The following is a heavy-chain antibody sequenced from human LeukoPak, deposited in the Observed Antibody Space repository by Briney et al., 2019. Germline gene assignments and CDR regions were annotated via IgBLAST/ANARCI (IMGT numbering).Heavy chain of an antibody. CDR2: IWYDGSNK. CDR3: ARGYCSSSTCSIDY. CDR1: GFTFSSYG. D-gene: IGHD2-2*01. J-gene: IGHJ4*02. V-gene: IGHV3-33*01. Sequence: GGSLRLSCAASGFTFSSYGMHWVRQAPGKGLEWVAVIWYDGSNKYYADSVKGRFTISRDNSKNTVYLQMNSLRAEDTAVYYCARGYCSSSTCSIDYWGQGTLVTVSS.